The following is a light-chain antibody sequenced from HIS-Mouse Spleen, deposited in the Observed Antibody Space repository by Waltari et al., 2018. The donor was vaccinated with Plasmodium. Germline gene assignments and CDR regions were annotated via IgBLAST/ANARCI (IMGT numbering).Light chain of an antibody. CDR1: KIGSKS. CDR3: QVWDSSSDHVV. CDR2: DDS. J-gene: IGLJ2*01. Sequence: SYVLTQPPSVSVAPGQTARITGGGDKIGSKSVKWYQQKPGQAPVLVVYDDSDRPSGIPERFSGSNSGNTATLTISRVEAGDEADYYCQVWDSSSDHVVFGGGTKLTVL. V-gene: IGLV3-21*02.